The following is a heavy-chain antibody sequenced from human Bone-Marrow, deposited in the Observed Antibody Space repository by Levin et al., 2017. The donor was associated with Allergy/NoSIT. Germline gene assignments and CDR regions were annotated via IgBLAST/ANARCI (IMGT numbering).Heavy chain of an antibody. CDR2: INTNTGNP. Sequence: GESLKISCKASGYTFTSYAMNWVRQAPGQGLEWMGWINTNTGNPTYAQGFTGRFVFSLDTSVSTAYLQISSLKAEDTAVYYCAREQFGGSCYSPFDYWGQGTLVTVSS. D-gene: IGHD2-15*01. V-gene: IGHV7-4-1*02. CDR3: AREQFGGSCYSPFDY. CDR1: GYTFTSYA. J-gene: IGHJ4*02.